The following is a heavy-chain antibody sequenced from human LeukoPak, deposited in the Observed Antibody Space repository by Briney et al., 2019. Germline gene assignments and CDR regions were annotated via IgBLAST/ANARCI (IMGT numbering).Heavy chain of an antibody. D-gene: IGHD4-17*01. J-gene: IGHJ4*02. CDR3: ARIPAVTFFDY. Sequence: SETLSLTCTVSGGSISNYYLSWIRQPAGKGLEWIGRIYSRVTTYNPSLKSRVTMSADTSRNHVSLTLNSVTAADTAVYYCARIPAVTFFDYWGQGTLVTVSS. V-gene: IGHV4-4*07. CDR2: IYSRVT. CDR1: GGSISNYY.